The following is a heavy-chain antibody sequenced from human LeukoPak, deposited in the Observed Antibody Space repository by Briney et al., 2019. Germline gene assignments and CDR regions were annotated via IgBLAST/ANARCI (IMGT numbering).Heavy chain of an antibody. CDR1: GGSISSYY. D-gene: IGHD6-13*01. CDR2: IFYSGST. V-gene: IGHV4-59*01. CDR3: ARDKSASGSWFDP. J-gene: IGHJ5*02. Sequence: PSETLSLTCTVSGGSISSYYWSWIRQPPGKGMEWIGYIFYSGSTNYNASLKSRLTISVDTSKNQFSLKLSSVTAADTAVYYCARDKSASGSWFDPWGQGTLVTVSS.